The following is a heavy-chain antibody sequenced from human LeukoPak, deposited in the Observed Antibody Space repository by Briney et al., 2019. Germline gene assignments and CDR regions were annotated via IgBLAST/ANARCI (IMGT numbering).Heavy chain of an antibody. CDR1: AYCITTYW. J-gene: IGHJ4*02. CDR3: ARRQGCSSTSCPPDS. CDR2: VYPGDSDT. V-gene: IGHV5-51*01. Sequence: GGSPQISSRGSAYCITTYWIGCVRRMPGKGREWMGTVYPGDSDTRYSPSFQGQVTMSADKSINTAYLQWSSLKASDTAMYYCARRQGCSSTSCPPDSWGQGTLVTVSS. D-gene: IGHD2-2*01.